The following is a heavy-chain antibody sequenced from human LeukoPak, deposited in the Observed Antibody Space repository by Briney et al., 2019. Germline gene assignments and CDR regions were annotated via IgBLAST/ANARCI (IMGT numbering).Heavy chain of an antibody. V-gene: IGHV4-59*01. CDR3: ARSRDGYNPFDY. D-gene: IGHD5-24*01. CDR2: IYYSGST. J-gene: IGHJ4*02. CDR1: GGSISSYY. Sequence: SETLSLTCTVSGGSISSYYWSWIRQPPGEGLEWIGYIYYSGSTNYNPSLKSRVTISVDTSKNQFSLKLSSVTAADTAVYYCARSRDGYNPFDYWGQGTLVTVSS.